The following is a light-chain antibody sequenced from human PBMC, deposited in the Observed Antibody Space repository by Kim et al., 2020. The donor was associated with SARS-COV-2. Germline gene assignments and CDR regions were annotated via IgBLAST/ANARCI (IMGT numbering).Light chain of an antibody. V-gene: IGKV4-1*01. J-gene: IGKJ2*01. CDR3: QQYYSTHT. CDR2: WAS. Sequence: DIVMTQSPDSLAVSLGERATINCKSSQSLLYSSNNKNYLAWYQQRPGQTPKLLIYWASARESGVPDRFSGSGSGTDFTLTISSLQAEDVAVYYCQQYYSTHTFGQGTKVDIK. CDR1: QSLLYSSNNKNY.